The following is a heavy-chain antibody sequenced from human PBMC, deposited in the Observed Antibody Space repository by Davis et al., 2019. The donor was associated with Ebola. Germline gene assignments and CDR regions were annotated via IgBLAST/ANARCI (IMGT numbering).Heavy chain of an antibody. V-gene: IGHV3-21*01. CDR3: ARADSSSWRTDY. CDR1: GFTFSSYS. CDR2: ISSSSSYI. Sequence: PGGSLRLSCAASGFTFSSYSMNWVRQAPGKGLEWVSSISSSSSYIYYADSVKGRFTISRDNAKNSLYLQMNSLRAEDTAVYYCARADSSSWRTDYWGQGTLVTVSS. D-gene: IGHD6-13*01. J-gene: IGHJ4*02.